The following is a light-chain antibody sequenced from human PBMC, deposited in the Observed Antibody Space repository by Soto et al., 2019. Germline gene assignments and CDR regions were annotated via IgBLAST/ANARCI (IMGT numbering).Light chain of an antibody. CDR1: GSDIGAYNF. CDR2: GVT. J-gene: IGLJ2*01. Sequence: QSALAQPPSASGSPGQSGTISCTGSGSDIGAYNFVSWYQQHPGKAPKLMIFGVTERPSGVPDRFSGSKSGNTASLTVSGLQADDEAVYYCQSYDSGLIGLIFGTGTKLTVL. V-gene: IGLV2-8*01. CDR3: QSYDSGLIGLI.